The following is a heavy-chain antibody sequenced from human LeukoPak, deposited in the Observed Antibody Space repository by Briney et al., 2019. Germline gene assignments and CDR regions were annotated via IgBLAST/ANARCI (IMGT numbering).Heavy chain of an antibody. V-gene: IGHV1-69*04. D-gene: IGHD2-21*02. Sequence: GASVKVSCKASGGTFSSYAISWVRQAPGQGLEWMRRIIPILGIANYAQKFQGRVTITADKSTSTAYMELSSLRSEDTAVYYCARDVVTVAFDIWGQGTMVTVSS. CDR1: GGTFSSYA. CDR3: ARDVVTVAFDI. J-gene: IGHJ3*02. CDR2: IIPILGIA.